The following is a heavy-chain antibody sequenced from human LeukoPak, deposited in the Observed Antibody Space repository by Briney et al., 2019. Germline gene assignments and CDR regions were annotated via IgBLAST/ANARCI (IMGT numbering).Heavy chain of an antibody. D-gene: IGHD6-13*01. CDR2: IKQDGSEK. V-gene: IGHV3-7*01. Sequence: GGSLRLSCAASGFTFSSYWVSWVRQAPGKGLEWVANIKQDGSEKYYVDSVKGRFTISRDNAKNSLYLQMNSLRAEDTAVYYCARQKILAATGPADYWGQGTLVTVSS. CDR3: ARQKILAATGPADY. J-gene: IGHJ4*02. CDR1: GFTFSSYW.